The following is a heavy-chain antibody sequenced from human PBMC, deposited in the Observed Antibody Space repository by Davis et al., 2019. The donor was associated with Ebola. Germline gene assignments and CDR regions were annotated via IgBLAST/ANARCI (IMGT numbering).Heavy chain of an antibody. CDR3: ARSILTGYTRRGGFDP. Sequence: MPSETLSLTCTVSGGSVSSGSYYWSWIRQPPGKGLEWIGYIYYSGSTNYNPSLKSRVTISVDTSKNQFSLKLSSVTAADTAVYYCARSILTGYTRRGGFDPWGQGTLVTVSS. V-gene: IGHV4-61*01. D-gene: IGHD3-9*01. CDR1: GGSVSSGSYY. J-gene: IGHJ5*02. CDR2: IYYSGST.